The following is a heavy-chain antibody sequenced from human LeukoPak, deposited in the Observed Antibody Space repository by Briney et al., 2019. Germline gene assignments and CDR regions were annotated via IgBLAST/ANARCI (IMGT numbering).Heavy chain of an antibody. V-gene: IGHV1-46*01. Sequence: ASVKVSCKASGGTFSSYAISWVRQAPGQGLEWMGIINPSGGSTSYAQKFQGRVTMTRDTSTSTVYMELSSLRSEDTAVYYCARDFVYCSSTSCRPPNWFDPWGQGTLVTVSS. CDR3: ARDFVYCSSTSCRPPNWFDP. CDR2: INPSGGST. D-gene: IGHD2-2*01. CDR1: GGTFSSYA. J-gene: IGHJ5*02.